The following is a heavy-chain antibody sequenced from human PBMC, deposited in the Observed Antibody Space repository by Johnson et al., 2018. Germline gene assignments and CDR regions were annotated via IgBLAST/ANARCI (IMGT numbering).Heavy chain of an antibody. V-gene: IGHV3-23*04. CDR2: ISGSGSTP. Sequence: EVQLVESGGGLVQPGGSLRLSCAASGFTFSSYAMSWVRQAPGKGLEWVSAISGSGSTPYYADSVKGRFTISRDNSKNMLYLQMNSLRAEETAVYYCAGDTPGGGGPLDAFDIWGQGTMVTVSS. J-gene: IGHJ3*02. D-gene: IGHD3-10*01. CDR1: GFTFSSYA. CDR3: AGDTPGGGGPLDAFDI.